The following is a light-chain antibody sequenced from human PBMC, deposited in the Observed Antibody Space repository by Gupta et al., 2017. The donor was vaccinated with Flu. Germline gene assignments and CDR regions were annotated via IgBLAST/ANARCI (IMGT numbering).Light chain of an antibody. CDR3: QQYYSTLYS. V-gene: IGKV4-1*01. CDR1: QSVLYSSNNKNY. J-gene: IGKJ2*03. CDR2: WAS. Sequence: DIVMTQSPDSRAVSLGERATINCKSSQSVLYSSNNKNYLAWYQQKPGQPPKLLIYWASTRESGVPDRFSGSGSGTDFTLTISSLQAEDVAVYYCQQYYSTLYSFGQGTKLDIK.